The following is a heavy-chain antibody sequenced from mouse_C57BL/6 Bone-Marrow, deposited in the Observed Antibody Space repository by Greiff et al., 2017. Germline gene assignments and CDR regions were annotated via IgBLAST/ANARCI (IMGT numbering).Heavy chain of an antibody. J-gene: IGHJ3*01. CDR1: GYTFTEYT. V-gene: IGHV1-62-2*01. D-gene: IGHD1-1*01. Sequence: VQLQQSGAALVKPGASVKLSCKASGYTFTEYTIHWVKQRSGQGLEWIGRFSSGSGSIKYNEKFKDKATLTADKYSSTVFMELSRLTSEDSAVYFCARHEEWIITTVPWIAYWGQGTLVTVSA. CDR2: FSSGSGSI. CDR3: ARHEEWIITTVPWIAY.